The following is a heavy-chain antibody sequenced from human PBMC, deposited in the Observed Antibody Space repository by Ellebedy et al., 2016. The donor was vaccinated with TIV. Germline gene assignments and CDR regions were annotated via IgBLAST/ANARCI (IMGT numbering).Heavy chain of an antibody. J-gene: IGHJ3*02. Sequence: SVKVSXXASGGTFSSYAISWVRQAPGQGLEWMGGIIPIFGTANYAQKFQGRVTITADKSTSTAYMELSSLRSEDTAVYYCARAHHYYDSSRHDAFDIWGQGTMVTVSS. V-gene: IGHV1-69*06. D-gene: IGHD3-22*01. CDR2: IIPIFGTA. CDR3: ARAHHYYDSSRHDAFDI. CDR1: GGTFSSYA.